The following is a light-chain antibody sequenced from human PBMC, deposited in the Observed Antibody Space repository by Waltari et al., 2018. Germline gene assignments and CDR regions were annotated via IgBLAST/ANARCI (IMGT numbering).Light chain of an antibody. Sequence: QSALNQPASVSGSPGQSITIPCTGTNNDAGNYYLVTLYRHYPAKAPKLMISEVFKRPSGVSIRFSASKSGNTASLTISGLQAEDEADYYCSSYAGTSSAYVFGTGTKVTVL. CDR2: EVF. J-gene: IGLJ1*01. CDR1: NNDAGNYYL. CDR3: SSYAGTSSAYV. V-gene: IGLV2-23*02.